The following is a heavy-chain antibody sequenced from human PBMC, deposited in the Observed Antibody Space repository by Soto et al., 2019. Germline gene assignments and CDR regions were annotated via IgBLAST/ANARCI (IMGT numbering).Heavy chain of an antibody. CDR2: IIPIFGTA. CDR1: GGTFSTDR. CDR3: AREIDGYYGMDV. Sequence: QVQLVQSGAEVKKPGSSVKVSCKASGGTFSTDRISWVRQAPGQGLEWMGGIIPIFGTANNAQKFQGRVTITADESTSTAYMELSSLRSEDTAVYFCAREIDGYYGMDVWGQGTTVTVAS. J-gene: IGHJ6*02. V-gene: IGHV1-69*12.